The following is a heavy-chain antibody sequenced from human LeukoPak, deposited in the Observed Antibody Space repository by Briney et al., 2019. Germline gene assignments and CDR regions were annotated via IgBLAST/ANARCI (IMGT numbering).Heavy chain of an antibody. D-gene: IGHD6-6*01. CDR1: GFTFSSYE. CDR3: ARTIAARVYYFDY. V-gene: IGHV3-48*03. J-gene: IGHJ4*02. CDR2: ISSSGSTI. Sequence: PGGSLRLSCAASGFTFSSYELNWVRQAPGKGLEWVSYISSSGSTIYYADSVKGRFTISRDNAKNSLYLQMNSLRAEDTAVYYCARTIAARVYYFDYWGQGTLVTVSS.